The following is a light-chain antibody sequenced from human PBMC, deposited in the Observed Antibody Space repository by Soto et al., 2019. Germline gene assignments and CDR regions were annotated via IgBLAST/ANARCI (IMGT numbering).Light chain of an antibody. V-gene: IGLV1-51*01. CDR3: GAWDSSLSAEL. Sequence: QSVLTQPPSVSAAPGQKVTISCSGSSSNIGNNYVSWYQQLPGTAPKLLICDNNQRPSGIPDRFSGSKSGTSATLAITGLQAGDEAHYYCGAWDSSLSAELFGGGTKVTVL. CDR2: DNN. J-gene: IGLJ2*01. CDR1: SSNIGNNY.